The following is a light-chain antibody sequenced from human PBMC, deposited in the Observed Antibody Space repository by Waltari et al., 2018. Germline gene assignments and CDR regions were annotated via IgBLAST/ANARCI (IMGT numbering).Light chain of an antibody. Sequence: QSALTQTASVSGSPGQSITISCTGTYRDVGSFNYVSWYQQYPGRAPRLVIYDVNTRASGISDRFSGSKSGNTASLTISGLRAEDEADYYCCSYSGAFHVVFGGGTKLTVL. V-gene: IGLV2-23*02. J-gene: IGLJ2*01. CDR3: CSYSGAFHVV. CDR1: YRDVGSFNY. CDR2: DVN.